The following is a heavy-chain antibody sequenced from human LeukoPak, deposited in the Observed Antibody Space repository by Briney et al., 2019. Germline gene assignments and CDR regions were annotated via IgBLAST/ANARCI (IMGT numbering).Heavy chain of an antibody. CDR2: ISYDGSNK. CDR3: ARRAGAYSHPYDY. Sequence: GRSLRLSCAASGFTFSSYAMHWVRQAPGKVLEWVAVISYDGSNKYYADSVKGRFTISRDNSKNTLYLQMNSLRAEDTAVYYCARRAGAYSHPYDYWGQGTLVTVSS. D-gene: IGHD4/OR15-4a*01. J-gene: IGHJ4*02. CDR1: GFTFSSYA. V-gene: IGHV3-30*04.